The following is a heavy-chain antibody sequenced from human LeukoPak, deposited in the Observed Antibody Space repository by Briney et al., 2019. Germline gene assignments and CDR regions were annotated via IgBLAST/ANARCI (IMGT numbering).Heavy chain of an antibody. CDR1: GGSISSYY. J-gene: IGHJ4*02. CDR3: ARVRFRAIDY. V-gene: IGHV4-59*01. Sequence: EPSETLSLTCTVSGGSISSYYWSWIRQPPGKGLEWIGYIYYSGSTNYNPSLKSRVTISVDTSKNQFSLKLSSVTAADTAVYYCARVRFRAIDYWGQGTLVTVSS. D-gene: IGHD3-16*01. CDR2: IYYSGST.